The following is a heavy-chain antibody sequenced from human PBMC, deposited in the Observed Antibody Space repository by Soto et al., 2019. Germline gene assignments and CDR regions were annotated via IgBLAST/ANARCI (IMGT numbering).Heavy chain of an antibody. D-gene: IGHD6-13*01. J-gene: IGHJ6*03. CDR1: GGSISSYY. CDR3: ARDGRIAAADHYYYYYYMDV. V-gene: IGHV4-59*01. CDR2: IYYSGST. Sequence: SETLSLTCTVSGGSISSYYWSWIRQPPGKGLEWIGYIYYSGSTNYNPSLKSRVTISVDTSKNQFSLKLSSVTAADTAVYYCARDGRIAAADHYYYYYYMDVWGKGTTVTVSS.